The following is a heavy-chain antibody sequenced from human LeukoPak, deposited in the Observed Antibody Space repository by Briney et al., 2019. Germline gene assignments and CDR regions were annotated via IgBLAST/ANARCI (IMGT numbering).Heavy chain of an antibody. CDR3: AKNAPLPVVVAATFGY. CDR1: GFTFSRYA. J-gene: IGHJ4*02. D-gene: IGHD2-15*01. V-gene: IGHV3-23*01. Sequence: PGGSLRLSCAASGFTFSRYAMSWARQPPGKGLEGFSAISGSGGSTYHAAPGKGRLTSSNDNAKTLPDLQMNSLSAQGTAVYYCAKNAPLPVVVAATFGYWGRGTLVTVSS. CDR2: ISGSGGST.